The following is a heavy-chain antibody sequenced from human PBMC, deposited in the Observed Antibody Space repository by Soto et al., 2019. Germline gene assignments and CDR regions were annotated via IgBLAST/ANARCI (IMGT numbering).Heavy chain of an antibody. V-gene: IGHV3-23*01. J-gene: IGHJ6*02. D-gene: IGHD3-22*01. CDR2: ISGSGGST. Sequence: GGSLRLSCAASGFTFSSYAMSWVRQAPGKGLEWVSAISGSGGSTYYADSVKGRFTISRDNSKNTLYLHMNSLRAEDTAVYYCAKVHYCDSSGYTFLSPRYGMDVWGQGTTVTVSS. CDR3: AKVHYCDSSGYTFLSPRYGMDV. CDR1: GFTFSSYA.